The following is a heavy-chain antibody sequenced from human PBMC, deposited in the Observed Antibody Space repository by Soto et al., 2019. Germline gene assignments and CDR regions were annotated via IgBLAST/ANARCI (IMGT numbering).Heavy chain of an antibody. CDR2: IYYSGST. D-gene: IGHD3-3*01. Sequence: PSETLSLTCTVSGGSISSYYWSWIRQPPGKGLEWIGYIYYSGSTNYNPSLKSRVTISVDTSKNQFSLKLSSVTAADTAVYYCARDRRSRDFWSGPSHIEYYMDVWGKGTTVTVSS. J-gene: IGHJ6*03. V-gene: IGHV4-59*01. CDR3: ARDRRSRDFWSGPSHIEYYMDV. CDR1: GGSISSYY.